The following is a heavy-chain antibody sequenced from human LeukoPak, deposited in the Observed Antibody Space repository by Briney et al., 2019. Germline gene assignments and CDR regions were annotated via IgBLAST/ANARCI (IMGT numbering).Heavy chain of an antibody. CDR3: ARASYSSSWYAVDY. D-gene: IGHD6-13*01. J-gene: IGHJ4*02. CDR1: GGSFSGYY. Sequence: SETLSLTCAVCGGSFSGYYWSWIRQPPGKGLEWIGEINHSGSTNYNPSLKSRVTISVDTSKNQFSLKLSSVTAADTAVYYCARASYSSSWYAVDYWGQGTLVTVSS. V-gene: IGHV4-34*01. CDR2: INHSGST.